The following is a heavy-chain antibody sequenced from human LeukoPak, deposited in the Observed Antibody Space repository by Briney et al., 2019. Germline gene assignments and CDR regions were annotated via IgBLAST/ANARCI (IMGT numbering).Heavy chain of an antibody. CDR2: IRDGSSSK. V-gene: IGHV3-48*03. CDR3: ARRFDI. J-gene: IGHJ3*02. CDR1: GFPFSNFE. Sequence: GGSLRLSCVASGFPFSNFEMNWVRQAPGKGLEWVSYIRDGSSSKQYADSVKGRFTISRDNAKNSLYLQMNSLRVEDTAIYYCARRFDIWGQGTMVTVSS.